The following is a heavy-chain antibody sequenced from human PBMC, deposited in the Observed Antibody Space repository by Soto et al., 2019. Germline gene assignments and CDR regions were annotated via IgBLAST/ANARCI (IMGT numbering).Heavy chain of an antibody. CDR2: IGAARDP. J-gene: IGHJ6*02. CDR3: ARAYTGRLPRRADYYYAMDV. D-gene: IGHD2-2*02. Sequence: PGGSLRLSCATSGFTFSNFDMHWVRQVPGKGLEWVSAIGAARDPYYLGSVKGRFTISRENAKNSVYLQMNDLRAGDSAVYYCARAYTGRLPRRADYYYAMDVWGQGTTATVSS. CDR1: GFTFSNFD. V-gene: IGHV3-13*05.